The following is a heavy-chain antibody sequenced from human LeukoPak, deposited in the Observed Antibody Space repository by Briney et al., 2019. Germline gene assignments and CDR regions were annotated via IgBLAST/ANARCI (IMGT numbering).Heavy chain of an antibody. CDR3: ATSEVGPTPAS. V-gene: IGHV1-24*01. D-gene: IGHD1-26*01. CDR1: GNTLTDLS. Sequence: ASVKVSCKVSGNTLTDLSVHWVRQVPGKGLEWMGGLDLEHRAIIYAQKFQGRVTMTEDISTDIAFMELSSLRSEDTALYYCATSEVGPTPASWGQGTLVTVSS. CDR2: LDLEHRAI. J-gene: IGHJ4*02.